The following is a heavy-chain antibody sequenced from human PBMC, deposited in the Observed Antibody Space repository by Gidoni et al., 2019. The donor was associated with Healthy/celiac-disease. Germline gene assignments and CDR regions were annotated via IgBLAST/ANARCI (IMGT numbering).Heavy chain of an antibody. CDR1: GFTFSRYA. Sequence: EVQLLESGGGLVHPGGSLRRSCAASGFTFSRYARSWVRQAPGKGLEWVSAISGSGGSTYYADSVKGRFTRSRENSKNTLYLQMNSLRAEDTAVYYCAKDREWLSPSPYYFDYWGQGTLVTVSS. D-gene: IGHD3-3*01. J-gene: IGHJ4*02. V-gene: IGHV3-23*01. CDR2: ISGSGGST. CDR3: AKDREWLSPSPYYFDY.